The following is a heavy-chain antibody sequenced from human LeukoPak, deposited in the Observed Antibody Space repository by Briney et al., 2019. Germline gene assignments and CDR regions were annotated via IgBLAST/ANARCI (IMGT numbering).Heavy chain of an antibody. CDR2: IKQDGSEK. D-gene: IGHD1-26*01. CDR3: ARERGATTLFDY. CDR1: GFTFSSYT. Sequence: SGGSLRLSCAASGFTFSSYTMNWVRQAPGKGLEWVANIKQDGSEKYYVDSVKGRFTISRDNAKNSLYLQMNSLRAEDTAVYYCARERGATTLFDYWGQGTLVTVSS. J-gene: IGHJ4*02. V-gene: IGHV3-7*01.